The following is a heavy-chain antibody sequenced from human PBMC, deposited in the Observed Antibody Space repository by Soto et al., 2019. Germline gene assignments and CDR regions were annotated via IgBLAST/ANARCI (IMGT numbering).Heavy chain of an antibody. CDR2: IYPGDSDT. Sequence: GESLKISCKGSGYSFTSYWIGWVRQMPGKGLEWMGIIYPGDSDTRYSPSFQGQVTISADKSISTAYLQWSSLKASDTAMYYCARTPTSMGVPYYFDYWGQGTLVTVSS. CDR1: GYSFTSYW. CDR3: ARTPTSMGVPYYFDY. J-gene: IGHJ4*02. V-gene: IGHV5-51*01. D-gene: IGHD3-16*01.